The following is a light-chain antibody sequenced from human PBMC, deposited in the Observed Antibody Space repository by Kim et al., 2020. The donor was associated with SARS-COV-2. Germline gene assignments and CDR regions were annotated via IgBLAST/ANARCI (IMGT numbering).Light chain of an antibody. CDR3: QQSSGSWGT. CDR2: DAS. Sequence: VLTQSPATLSLSPGERATLSCRASQSVSSYLAWYQQKPGQAPRLLISDASNRAAGIPVRFSGSGSGTDFTLTISSLEPEDFAVYYCQQSSGSWGTFGQGAKGDIK. V-gene: IGKV3-11*01. J-gene: IGKJ1*01. CDR1: QSVSSY.